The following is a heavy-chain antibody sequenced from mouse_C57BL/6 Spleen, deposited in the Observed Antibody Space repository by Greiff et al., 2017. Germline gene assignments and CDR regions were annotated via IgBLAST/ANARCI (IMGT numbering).Heavy chain of an antibody. D-gene: IGHD2-5*01. V-gene: IGHV1-50*01. CDR1: GYTFTSYW. Sequence: VQLQQPGAELVKPGASVKLSCKASGYTFTSYWMQWVKQRPGQGLEWIGEIDPSDSYPNYNQKFKGKATLTVDTSSSTAYMQLSCLTSEDSAVYYCARSHYSNPFGYWGQGTLVTVSA. J-gene: IGHJ3*01. CDR3: ARSHYSNPFGY. CDR2: IDPSDSYP.